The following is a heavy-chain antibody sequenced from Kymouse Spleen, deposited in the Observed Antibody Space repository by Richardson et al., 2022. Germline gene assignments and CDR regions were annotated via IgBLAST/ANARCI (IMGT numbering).Heavy chain of an antibody. D-gene: IGHD6-6*01. V-gene: IGHV3-9*01. Sequence: EVQLVESGGGLVQPGRSLRLSCAASGFTFDDYAMHWVRQAPGKGLEWVSGISWNSGSIGYADSVKGRFTISRDNAKNSLYLQMNSLRAEDTALYYCAKDITSIAARPGYYYYYGMDVWGQGTTVTVSS. CDR2: ISWNSGSI. CDR3: AKDITSIAARPGYYYYYGMDV. J-gene: IGHJ6*02. CDR1: GFTFDDYA.